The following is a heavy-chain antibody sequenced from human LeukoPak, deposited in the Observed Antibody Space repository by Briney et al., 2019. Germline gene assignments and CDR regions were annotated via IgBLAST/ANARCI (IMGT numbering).Heavy chain of an antibody. CDR1: GFTFTNAW. J-gene: IGHJ4*02. CDR3: TTPLSSHVVVYYFDY. Sequence: GGSLRLSCAASGFTFTNAWMSWVRQAPGKGPEWVGRIKSKTDGGTTDYAAPVKGRFTISRDDSKNTLYLQMNSLKTEDTAVYYCTTPLSSHVVVYYFDYWGQGTLVTVSS. CDR2: IKSKTDGGTT. D-gene: IGHD2-21*01. V-gene: IGHV3-15*01.